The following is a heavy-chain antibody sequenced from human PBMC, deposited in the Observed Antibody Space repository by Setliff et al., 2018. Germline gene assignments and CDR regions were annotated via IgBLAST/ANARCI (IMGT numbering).Heavy chain of an antibody. CDR1: GYTFTHFY. V-gene: IGHV1-18*01. D-gene: IGHD6-19*01. J-gene: IGHJ4*02. Sequence: VASVKVSCKASGYTFTHFYITWVRQAPGQGLEWMGAISPHNFNTNYAQKFRGRVTLTTDTSTSTAYMELRSLRSDDTAVYYCARKLGSSGWYTFDYWGQGTLVTVSS. CDR3: ARKLGSSGWYTFDY. CDR2: ISPHNFNT.